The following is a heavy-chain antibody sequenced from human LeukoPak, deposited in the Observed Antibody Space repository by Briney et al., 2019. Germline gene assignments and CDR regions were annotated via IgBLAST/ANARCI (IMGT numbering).Heavy chain of an antibody. CDR3: AKDTCGADCYSHYDH. D-gene: IGHD2-21*02. J-gene: IGHJ4*02. Sequence: GGSLRLSCAASGFTFSSYTLSWVRQAPGKGLEWISAIRGSGTSTYYAASAKGRFTISRDNSRNTLYLQMNSLRAEDTAVYYCAKDTCGADCYSHYDHWGQGTLVTVSS. V-gene: IGHV3-23*01. CDR1: GFTFSSYT. CDR2: IRGSGTST.